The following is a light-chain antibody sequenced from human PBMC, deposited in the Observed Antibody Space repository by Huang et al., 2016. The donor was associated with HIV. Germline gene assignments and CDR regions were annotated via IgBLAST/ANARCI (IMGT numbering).Light chain of an antibody. V-gene: IGKV3-15*01. CDR3: QQYNDWPPT. J-gene: IGKJ2*01. CDR2: GIA. CDR1: QSVSNN. Sequence: EILMTQSPDTLSVSPGERATLSCRARQSVSNNLAWYQQNPGQAPRLLIYGIATRATGVPARFSASGSGTEFALTISSLTSEDFALYFCQQYNDWPPTFGQGTKLEI.